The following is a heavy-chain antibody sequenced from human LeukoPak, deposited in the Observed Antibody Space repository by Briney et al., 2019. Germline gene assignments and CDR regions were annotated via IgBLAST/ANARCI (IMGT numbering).Heavy chain of an antibody. CDR3: ARDPYSSGWLLEISFDY. D-gene: IGHD6-19*01. V-gene: IGHV1-46*01. CDR2: INPSGGST. J-gene: IGHJ4*02. CDR1: GYTFTSYY. Sequence: ASVEVSCKASGYTFTSYYMHWVRQAPGQGLEWMGIINPSGGSTSYAQKFQGRVTMTRDTSTSTVYMELSSLRSEDTAVYYCARDPYSSGWLLEISFDYWGQGTLVTVSS.